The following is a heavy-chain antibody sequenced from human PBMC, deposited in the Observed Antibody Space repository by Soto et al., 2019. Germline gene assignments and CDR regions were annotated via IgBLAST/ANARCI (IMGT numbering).Heavy chain of an antibody. CDR2: ISFTGTNT. CDR3: AREKGTGDSSRGSFDV. J-gene: IGHJ3*01. D-gene: IGHD1-1*01. V-gene: IGHV3-30-3*01. CDR1: GFSFSSYA. Sequence: GGSLRLSCAASGFSFSSYAMHWVRQAPGKGLEWVAAISFTGTNTHYADSVKDRFTISRDNSKNTVYLHMVSLRPEDTSVYYCAREKGTGDSSRGSFDVWGQGTMVTVSS.